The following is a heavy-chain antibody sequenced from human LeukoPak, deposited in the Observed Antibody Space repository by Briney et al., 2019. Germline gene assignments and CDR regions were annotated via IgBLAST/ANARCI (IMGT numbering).Heavy chain of an antibody. Sequence: AGGSLRLSCAASGFTFSSYWMHWVRQAPGKGLVWVSRINSDGSRTSYADSVKGRFTISRDNAKNTLYLQMNSLRAEDTAVYYCARGGGEDYDILTGYYPFDYWGQGTLVTVSS. CDR2: INSDGSRT. D-gene: IGHD3-9*01. CDR1: GFTFSSYW. V-gene: IGHV3-74*01. J-gene: IGHJ4*02. CDR3: ARGGGEDYDILTGYYPFDY.